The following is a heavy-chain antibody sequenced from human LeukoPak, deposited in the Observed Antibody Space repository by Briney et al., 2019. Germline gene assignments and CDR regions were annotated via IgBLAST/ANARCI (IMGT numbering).Heavy chain of an antibody. Sequence: ASVKVSCKAAGYIFTSYGITWVRQAPGQGLEWMGWISAYNGNTNYAQKLQGRVILTTDTSPSTAYMELRSLRSDDTAVYYCARAPNSTGWYGGDYWGQGTLVTVSS. V-gene: IGHV1-18*01. CDR2: ISAYNGNT. CDR1: GYIFTSYG. D-gene: IGHD6-13*01. CDR3: ARAPNSTGWYGGDY. J-gene: IGHJ4*02.